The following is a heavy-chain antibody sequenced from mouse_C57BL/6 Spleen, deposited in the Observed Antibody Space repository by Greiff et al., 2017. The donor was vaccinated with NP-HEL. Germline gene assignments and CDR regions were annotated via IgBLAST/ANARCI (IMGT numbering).Heavy chain of an antibody. J-gene: IGHJ2*01. Sequence: VQLQQPGAELVKPGASVKMSCKASGYTFTSYWITWVKQRPGQGLEWIGDIYPGSGSTNYNEKFKSKATLTVDTSSSTAYMQLSSLTSEDSAVYYCARRVTTVVGVFDYWGQGTTLTVSS. D-gene: IGHD1-1*01. CDR3: ARRVTTVVGVFDY. V-gene: IGHV1-55*01. CDR2: IYPGSGST. CDR1: GYTFTSYW.